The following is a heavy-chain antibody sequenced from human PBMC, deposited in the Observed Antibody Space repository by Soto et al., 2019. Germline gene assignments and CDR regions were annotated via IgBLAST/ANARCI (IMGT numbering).Heavy chain of an antibody. J-gene: IGHJ4*02. Sequence: EVQLVESGGGLVQPGGSLRLSCAASGFTFSNYDMHWVRQTTGKGLEWVSGIGTVGDTYYSGSVKGRFSISRENAKNSFYLQMNSLRAEDTAVYYCVSGGLYICGQGTLVTVSS. V-gene: IGHV3-13*01. CDR2: IGTVGDT. CDR3: VSGGLYI. D-gene: IGHD3-16*01. CDR1: GFTFSNYD.